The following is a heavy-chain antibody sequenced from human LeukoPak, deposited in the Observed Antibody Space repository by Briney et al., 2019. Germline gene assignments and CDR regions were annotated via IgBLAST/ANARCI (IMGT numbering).Heavy chain of an antibody. CDR3: ARTYSYFFDY. V-gene: IGHV3-53*01. CDR1: GFTVSSNF. D-gene: IGHD2-15*01. J-gene: IGHJ4*02. CDR2: IYAGGNT. Sequence: PGGSLRLSCAASGFTVSSNFMNWVRQAPGKGLEYISIIYAGGNTYYADSVKGRLTISRDNSKNTLYLQMNSLRAEDTAVYYCARTYSYFFDYWGQGTLVTVSS.